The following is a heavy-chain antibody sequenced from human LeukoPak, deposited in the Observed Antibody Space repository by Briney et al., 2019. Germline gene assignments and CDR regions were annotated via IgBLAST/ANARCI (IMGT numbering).Heavy chain of an antibody. CDR1: GFAFTDYA. V-gene: IGHV3-23*01. CDR2: ISGSGGST. CDR3: AKGEVAAAATEGDY. J-gene: IGHJ4*02. D-gene: IGHD6-13*01. Sequence: AGGSLRLSCAASGFAFTDYAISWVRQAPGKGLEWVSAISGSGGSTYYADSVKGRFTISRDNSKNTLYLQMNSLRAEDTAVYYCAKGEVAAAATEGDYWGQGTLVTVSS.